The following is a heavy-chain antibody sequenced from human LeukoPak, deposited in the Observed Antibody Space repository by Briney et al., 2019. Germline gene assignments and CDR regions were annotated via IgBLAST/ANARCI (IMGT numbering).Heavy chain of an antibody. D-gene: IGHD1-26*01. J-gene: IGHJ4*02. Sequence: ASVKVSCKASGYTFTGYYMHWVRQAPGQGLEWMGWINPNSGGTNYAQKFQGRVTMTRDTSISTAYMELSRLRSDDTAVYYCARPDFSGGATTFPFGYWGQGTLVTVSP. CDR1: GYTFTGYY. CDR2: INPNSGGT. CDR3: ARPDFSGGATTFPFGY. V-gene: IGHV1-2*02.